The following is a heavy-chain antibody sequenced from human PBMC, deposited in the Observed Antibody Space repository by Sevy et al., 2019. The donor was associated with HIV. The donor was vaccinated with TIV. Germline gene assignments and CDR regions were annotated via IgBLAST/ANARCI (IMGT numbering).Heavy chain of an antibody. D-gene: IGHD3-10*01. V-gene: IGHV3-23*01. CDR3: AKDRSHIIMIRGVVIFDY. Sequence: GGSLRLSCAASGFTFSSYAMSWVRQAPGKGLEWVSAISGSGNTYYADSVKGRFTISRDNPKNTLFLKMNSLRAEDTAVYYCAKDRSHIIMIRGVVIFDYWGQGTLVTVSS. CDR2: ISGSGNT. J-gene: IGHJ4*02. CDR1: GFTFSSYA.